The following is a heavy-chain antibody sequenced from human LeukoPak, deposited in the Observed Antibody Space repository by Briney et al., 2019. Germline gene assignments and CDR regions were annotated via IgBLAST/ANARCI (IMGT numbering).Heavy chain of an antibody. D-gene: IGHD6-13*01. V-gene: IGHV1-2*02. Sequence: ASVKVSCKASGYTFTGYYMHWVRQAPGQGLEWMGWINPNSGGTNYAQKSQGRVTMTRDTSTSTAYMELSRLRSDDTAVYYCARETPRIAARERVEENRNNWFDPWGQGTLVTVSS. CDR3: ARETPRIAARERVEENRNNWFDP. CDR1: GYTFTGYY. J-gene: IGHJ5*02. CDR2: INPNSGGT.